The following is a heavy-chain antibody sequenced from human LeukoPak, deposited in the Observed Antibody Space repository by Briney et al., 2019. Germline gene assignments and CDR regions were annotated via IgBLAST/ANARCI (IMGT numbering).Heavy chain of an antibody. CDR3: AARSSGWYQRLGWYFDL. CDR2: IVVGSGNT. Sequence: SVKVSCKASGFTFTSSAVQWVRQARGQRLEWIGWIVVGSGNTNYAQKFQERVTITRDMSTSTAYMELSSLRSEDTPVYYCAARSSGWYQRLGWYFDLWGRGTLVTVSS. CDR1: GFTFTSSA. D-gene: IGHD6-19*01. J-gene: IGHJ2*01. V-gene: IGHV1-58*01.